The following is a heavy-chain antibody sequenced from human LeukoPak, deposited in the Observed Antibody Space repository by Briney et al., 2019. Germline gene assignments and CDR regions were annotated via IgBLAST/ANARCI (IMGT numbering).Heavy chain of an antibody. Sequence: SETLSLTCTVSGDSIRSYYWSWIRQPPGKGLEWIGYIYYSGSTNYNPSLKSRVTISADTSKNHFSLNLRSVSDADTAVYYCARGLTSDKIDYWGQGTLVTVSS. CDR2: IYYSGST. D-gene: IGHD4-17*01. V-gene: IGHV4-59*08. CDR1: GDSIRSYY. J-gene: IGHJ4*02. CDR3: ARGLTSDKIDY.